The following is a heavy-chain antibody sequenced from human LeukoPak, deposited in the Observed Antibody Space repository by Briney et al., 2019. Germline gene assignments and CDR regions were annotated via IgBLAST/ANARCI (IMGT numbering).Heavy chain of an antibody. Sequence: GESLKISCTASGFTFGDYAMSWFRQAPGKGLGCVGFIKSKASGGTTKYAASVKGRFTVSRDDSKSTAYLQMNSLKTEDTAVYYCARDIVGGYGYFDYWGQGSLVTVSS. J-gene: IGHJ4*02. V-gene: IGHV3-49*03. CDR3: ARDIVGGYGYFDY. D-gene: IGHD3-16*01. CDR1: GFTFGDYA. CDR2: IKSKASGGTT.